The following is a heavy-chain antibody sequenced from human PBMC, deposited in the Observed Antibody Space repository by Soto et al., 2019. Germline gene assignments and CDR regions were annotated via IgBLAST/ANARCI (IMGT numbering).Heavy chain of an antibody. D-gene: IGHD3-9*01. Sequence: GSLRLSCAASGFTFSNDWMHWVRQAPGKGLEWVSRINADGGSTHYADSVRGRFTISRDNAKNTLFLQLNSLRVEDTAIYYCIKVLTRGVGVPRFYFDSWGQGTLFTVSS. V-gene: IGHV3-74*01. CDR3: IKVLTRGVGVPRFYFDS. CDR1: GFTFSNDW. J-gene: IGHJ4*02. CDR2: INADGGST.